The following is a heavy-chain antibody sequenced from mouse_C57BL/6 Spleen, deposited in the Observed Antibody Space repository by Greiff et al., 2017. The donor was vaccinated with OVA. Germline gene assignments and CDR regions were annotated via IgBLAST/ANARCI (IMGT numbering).Heavy chain of an antibody. CDR1: GYTFTSYW. D-gene: IGHD2-4*01. J-gene: IGHJ2*01. V-gene: IGHV1-52*01. CDR2: IDPSDSET. Sequence: QVQLKQPGAELVRPGSSVKLSCKASGYTFTSYWMHWVKQRPIQGLEWIGNIDPSDSETHYNQKFKDKATLTVDKSSSTAYMQLSSLTSEDSAVYYCARRMDYDYFDYWGQGTTLTVSS. CDR3: ARRMDYDYFDY.